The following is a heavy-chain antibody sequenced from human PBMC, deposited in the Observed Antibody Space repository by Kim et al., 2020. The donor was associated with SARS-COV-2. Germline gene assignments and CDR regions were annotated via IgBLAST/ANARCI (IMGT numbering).Heavy chain of an antibody. D-gene: IGHD6-6*01. CDR1: GFSMSSYG. Sequence: GGSLRLSCAVSGFSMSSYGMHWVRQAPGKGLEWVAAISHDGNNKHYADSVKGRFTISRDISKNTMDLQMNSLTTEDTAVYYCAKGYSSSSAAAWDQGTLV. CDR2: ISHDGNNK. CDR3: AKGYSSSSAAA. J-gene: IGHJ5*02. V-gene: IGHV3-30*18.